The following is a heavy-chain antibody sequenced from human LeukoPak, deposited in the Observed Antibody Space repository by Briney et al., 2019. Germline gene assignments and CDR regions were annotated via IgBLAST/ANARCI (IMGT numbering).Heavy chain of an antibody. CDR3: ARGPGRGIAVAGTVDY. J-gene: IGHJ4*02. CDR1: GGSISSYY. CDR2: IYTSGST. Sequence: SETLSLTCTVSGGSISSYYWSWIRQPAGKGLEWIGRIYTSGSTNYNPSLKSRVTMSVDTSKNQFSLKLSSVTAADTAVYYCARGPGRGIAVAGTVDYWGQGTLVTVSS. V-gene: IGHV4-4*07. D-gene: IGHD6-19*01.